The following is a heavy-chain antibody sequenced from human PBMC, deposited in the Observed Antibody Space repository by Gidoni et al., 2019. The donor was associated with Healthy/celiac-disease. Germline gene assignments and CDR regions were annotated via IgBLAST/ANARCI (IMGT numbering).Heavy chain of an antibody. J-gene: IGHJ2*01. V-gene: IGHV3-23*01. D-gene: IGHD6-19*01. CDR2: ISGSVGST. CDR1: GSTFSSYA. CDR3: AKALGAVAGTLLRRWYFDL. Sequence: EVQLLESGGGLLQPGGSLRLSCAASGSTFSSYAMSWVRQAPGKGLEWVSAISGSVGSTYYADSVKGRFTISRDNSKNTLYLQMNSLRAEDTAVYYCAKALGAVAGTLLRRWYFDLWGRGTLVTVSS.